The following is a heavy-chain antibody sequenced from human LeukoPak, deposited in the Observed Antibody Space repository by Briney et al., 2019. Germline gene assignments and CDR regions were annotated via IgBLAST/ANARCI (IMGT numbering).Heavy chain of an antibody. CDR2: IYAGGSSGA. V-gene: IGHV3-53*01. D-gene: IGHD3-9*01. Sequence: GGSLRLSCAASGFGVSSNDMSWVRQAPGKGLEWVSLIYAGGSSGAYYTDSVRGRFTGSRHDSKNTLDLQMNSLRAEDTAVYYCAKVGGDYDILTGYCTNWGQGTLVTVSS. J-gene: IGHJ4*02. CDR1: GFGVSSND. CDR3: AKVGGDYDILTGYCTN.